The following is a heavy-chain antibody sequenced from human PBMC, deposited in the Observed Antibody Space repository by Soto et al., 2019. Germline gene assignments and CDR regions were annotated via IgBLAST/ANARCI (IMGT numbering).Heavy chain of an antibody. J-gene: IGHJ4*02. V-gene: IGHV4-34*01. D-gene: IGHD3-10*01. CDR2: INHSGST. CDR3: ARGKRGRNYYGSGSYYTDY. CDR1: GGSFSGYY. Sequence: PSETLSLTCAVYGGSFSGYYWSWIRQPPGKGLEWIGEINHSGSTNYNPSLKSRVTVSVDTSKNQFSLKLSSVTAADTAVYYCARGKRGRNYYGSGSYYTDYWGQGTLVTVSS.